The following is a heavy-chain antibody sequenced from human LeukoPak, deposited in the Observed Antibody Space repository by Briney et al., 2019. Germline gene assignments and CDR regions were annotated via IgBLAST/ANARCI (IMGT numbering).Heavy chain of an antibody. CDR3: ARASTEYAVTDGFDT. J-gene: IGHJ5*02. V-gene: IGHV3-21*06. CDR2: VSFGSSYI. D-gene: IGHD4-17*01. Sequence: GGSLRLSCAASGFTFKDYTMNWVRQSPGKGLQWVSYVSFGSSYISYADSLKGRFTVSRDDAKSSVYLEMTSLRTDDTAVYYCARASTEYAVTDGFDTWGPGTLVTVSS. CDR1: GFTFKDYT.